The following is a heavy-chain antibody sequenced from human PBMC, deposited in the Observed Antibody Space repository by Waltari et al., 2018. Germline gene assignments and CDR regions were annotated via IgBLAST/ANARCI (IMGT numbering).Heavy chain of an antibody. V-gene: IGHV3-21*01. J-gene: IGHJ5*02. CDR1: GFTFSRYS. Sequence: DVQLVESGGGPVKPGESLRLSCVASGFTFSRYSMNWVRQAPGKGLELVSSISSGSTYIYYADSVKGRFTISRDDAKNSLFLQMNSLRDEDTAVYYCGRDWSGWDTWGQGTLVTVSS. CDR3: GRDWSGWDT. CDR2: ISSGSTYI. D-gene: IGHD3-3*01.